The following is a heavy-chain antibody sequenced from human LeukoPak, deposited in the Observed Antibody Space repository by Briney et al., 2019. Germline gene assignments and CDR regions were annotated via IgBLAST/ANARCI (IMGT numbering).Heavy chain of an antibody. CDR3: ARGLIGRGYSYGSNWFDP. Sequence: PSETLSLTCTVSGGSISSYYWSWIRQPPGKGLEWIGYIYYSGSTNYNPSLKSRVTISVDTSKNQFSLKLSSVTAADTAVYYCARGLIGRGYSYGSNWFDPWGQGTLVTVSS. CDR1: GGSISSYY. D-gene: IGHD5-18*01. CDR2: IYYSGST. J-gene: IGHJ5*02. V-gene: IGHV4-59*01.